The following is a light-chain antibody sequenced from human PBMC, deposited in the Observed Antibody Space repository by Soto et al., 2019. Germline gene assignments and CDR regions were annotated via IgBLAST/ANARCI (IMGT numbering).Light chain of an antibody. Sequence: ETVMTQSPDTLSVSPGEIATLSCRASQDVSTNLAWFHQKPGQTPRLVLYGASKRATGIPARFSGSGSGRHFTLTISSLQSEDFGVYYCQHYNNWPPYSFGQGTKVDIK. V-gene: IGKV3-15*01. CDR1: QDVSTN. CDR3: QHYNNWPPYS. CDR2: GAS. J-gene: IGKJ2*03.